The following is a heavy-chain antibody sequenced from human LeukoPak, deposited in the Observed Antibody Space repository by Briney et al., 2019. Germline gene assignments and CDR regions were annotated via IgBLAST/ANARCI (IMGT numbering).Heavy chain of an antibody. CDR2: IYPGDSDT. V-gene: IGHV5-51*01. Sequence: GESLKISCKGSGYSFTSYWIGWVRQMPGKGLEWMGIIYPGDSDTRYSPSLQGQVTISADKSISTAYLQWSSLKASDTAMYYCARHSSSGWYRGPNDYWGQGTLVTVSS. D-gene: IGHD6-19*01. J-gene: IGHJ4*02. CDR3: ARHSSSGWYRGPNDY. CDR1: GYSFTSYW.